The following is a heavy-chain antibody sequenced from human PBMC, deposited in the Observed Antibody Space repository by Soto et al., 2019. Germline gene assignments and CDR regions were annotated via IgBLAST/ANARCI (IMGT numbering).Heavy chain of an antibody. CDR2: IIPIFGTA. Sequence: ASVKVSCKASGGTFSSYAISWVRQAPGQGLEWMGGIIPIFGTANYAQKFQGRVTITADESTSTAYMELSSLRSEDTAVYYCARASSPWRVVPAAMTSFDYWGQGTLVTVSS. J-gene: IGHJ4*02. CDR1: GGTFSSYA. V-gene: IGHV1-69*13. CDR3: ARASSPWRVVPAAMTSFDY. D-gene: IGHD2-2*01.